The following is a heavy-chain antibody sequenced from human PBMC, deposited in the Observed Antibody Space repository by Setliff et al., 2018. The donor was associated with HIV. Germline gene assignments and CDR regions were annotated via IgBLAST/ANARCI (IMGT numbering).Heavy chain of an antibody. J-gene: IGHJ5*02. CDR2: INAGNDNT. CDR3: ARGWGLWFGQLSILPLDP. Sequence: GASVKVSCKASGYSFTKYVMHWVRQAPGQRLEWMGWINAGNDNTKYSQKFQGRVTITRDTSANTAYMELSSLRSEDTALYFCARGWGLWFGQLSILPLDPWGQGTLVTVSS. D-gene: IGHD3-10*01. CDR1: GYSFTKYV. V-gene: IGHV1-3*01.